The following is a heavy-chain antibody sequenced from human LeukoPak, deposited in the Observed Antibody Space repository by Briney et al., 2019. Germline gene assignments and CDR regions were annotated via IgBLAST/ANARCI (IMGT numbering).Heavy chain of an antibody. CDR2: IYYSGST. D-gene: IGHD3-10*01. CDR3: ARAGGSGSYYNGFYYYYYMDV. CDR1: GGSISSSSYY. J-gene: IGHJ6*03. V-gene: IGHV4-39*07. Sequence: SETLSLTCTVSGGSISSSSYYWGWIRQPPGKGLEWIGSIYYSGSTYYNPSLKSRVTISVDTSKNQFSLMLSSVTAADTAVYYCARAGGSGSYYNGFYYYYYMDVWGKGTTVTVSS.